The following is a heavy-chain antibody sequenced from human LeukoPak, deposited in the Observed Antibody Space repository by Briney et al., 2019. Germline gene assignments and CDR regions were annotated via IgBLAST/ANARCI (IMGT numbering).Heavy chain of an antibody. D-gene: IGHD6-6*01. CDR1: GFTFSSYG. CDR3: TPADSSSSASDY. V-gene: IGHV3-30*02. CDR2: IRYDGSNK. J-gene: IGHJ4*02. Sequence: PGGSLRLSCAASGFTFSSYGMHWVRQAPGKGLEWVAFIRYDGSNKYYADSVKGRFTISRDNSKNTLYLQMNSLRAEDTAVYYCTPADSSSSASDYWGQGTLVTVSS.